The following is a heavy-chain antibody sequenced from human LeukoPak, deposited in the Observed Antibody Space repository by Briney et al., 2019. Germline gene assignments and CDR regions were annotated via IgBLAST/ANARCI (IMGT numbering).Heavy chain of an antibody. J-gene: IGHJ6*04. CDR2: ISSSSSTI. Sequence: GGSLRLSCAASGFTFSSYGMTWVRQAPGKGLEWVSYISSSSSTIYYADSVKGRFTISRDNAKNSLYLQMNSLRAEDTAVYYCAELGITMIGGVWGKGTTVTISA. CDR3: AELGITMIGGV. V-gene: IGHV3-48*01. D-gene: IGHD3-10*02. CDR1: GFTFSSYG.